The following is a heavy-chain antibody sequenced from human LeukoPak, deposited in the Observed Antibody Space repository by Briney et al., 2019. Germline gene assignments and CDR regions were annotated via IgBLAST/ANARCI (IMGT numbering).Heavy chain of an antibody. CDR1: GGSISGYY. D-gene: IGHD6-19*01. CDR3: AKTVRQWLANDAFAI. V-gene: IGHV4-59*01. Sequence: SETLSFTCTVSGGSISGYYWTWIRQPPGKGLEWIGYIYSSGSTNYNPSLGSRVTISVDTSKNQFSLKLTSVTAADTAVYYCAKTVRQWLANDAFAIWGQGTMVTVSS. J-gene: IGHJ3*02. CDR2: IYSSGST.